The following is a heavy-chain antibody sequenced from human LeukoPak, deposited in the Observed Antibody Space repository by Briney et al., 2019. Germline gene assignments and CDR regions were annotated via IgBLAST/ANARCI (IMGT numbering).Heavy chain of an antibody. J-gene: IGHJ6*03. V-gene: IGHV3-21*01. D-gene: IGHD7-27*01. CDR1: GFSFSNYG. Sequence: TGESLRLSCEASGFSFSNYGMNWVRQAPRKGLEWVSSTSSSGGYIYYTDSVKGRFTISRDNAKNSLSLQMNSLRAEDTAAYYCARESGAGGYYSYSKMDVWGIGTTVTVSS. CDR2: TSSSGGYI. CDR3: ARESGAGGYYSYSKMDV.